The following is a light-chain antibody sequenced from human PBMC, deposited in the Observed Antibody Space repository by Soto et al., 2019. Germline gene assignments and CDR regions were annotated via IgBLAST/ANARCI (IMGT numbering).Light chain of an antibody. V-gene: IGKV3D-7*01. CDR2: RAS. CDR3: QQYHNLWT. Sequence: EIVLTHSPRTPSFSLRERATPSCRASQSVRNSYLAWFQQRPGQAPRLLIYRASTRATNIPARFSGSGSGTEFTLTISSLQSEDFALYYCQQYHNLWTFGQGTKVDI. J-gene: IGKJ1*01. CDR1: QSVRNSY.